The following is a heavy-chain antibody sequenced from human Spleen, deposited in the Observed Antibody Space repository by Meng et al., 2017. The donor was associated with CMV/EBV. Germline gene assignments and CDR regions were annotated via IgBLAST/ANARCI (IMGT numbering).Heavy chain of an antibody. CDR2: ISWNGANI. CDR1: GFTFADSA. D-gene: IGHD4-17*01. Sequence: SLKISCAASGFTFADSAMHWVRQAPGKGLEWVSAISWNGANIAYAGSVKGRFTVSRDDAKSSLYLQMNSLRAEDTALYYCAKDRDSTVTSAMDVWGQGTTVTVSS. CDR3: AKDRDSTVTSAMDV. J-gene: IGHJ6*02. V-gene: IGHV3-9*01.